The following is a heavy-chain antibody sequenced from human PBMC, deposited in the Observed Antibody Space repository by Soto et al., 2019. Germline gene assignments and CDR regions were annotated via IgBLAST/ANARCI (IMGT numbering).Heavy chain of an antibody. CDR2: ISPNSEKT. V-gene: IGHV1-18*01. J-gene: IGHJ4*02. CDR1: GYTFSNFG. Sequence: ASVKVSCKASGYTFSNFGISWVRQAPGEGLEWMGWISPNSEKTKIAQRLQGRVTMTTDTSTSTAYMELRSLRSDDTAVYYCARVVAEAADYDYWGQGTLVTVSS. D-gene: IGHD6-13*01. CDR3: ARVVAEAADYDY.